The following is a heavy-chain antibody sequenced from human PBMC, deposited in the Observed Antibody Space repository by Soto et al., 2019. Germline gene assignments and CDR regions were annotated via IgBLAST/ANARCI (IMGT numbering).Heavy chain of an antibody. V-gene: IGHV1-69*13. CDR1: GGTFSSYA. Sequence: SVKVSCKASGGTFSSYAISWVRQAPGQGLEWMGGIIPIFGTANYAQKFQGRVTITADESTSTAYMELSSLRSEDTAVYYCATGKITMVRGVITPLGYWGQGTLVTVSS. CDR3: ATGKITMVRGVITPLGY. CDR2: IIPIFGTA. J-gene: IGHJ4*02. D-gene: IGHD3-10*01.